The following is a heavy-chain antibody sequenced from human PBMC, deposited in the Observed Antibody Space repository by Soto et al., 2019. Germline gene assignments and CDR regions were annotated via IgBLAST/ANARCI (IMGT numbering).Heavy chain of an antibody. D-gene: IGHD6-6*01. CDR1: GGSFSGYY. J-gene: IGHJ4*02. CDR2: SKHNGTT. V-gene: IGHV4-34*01. CDR3: ARTSRFDY. Sequence: QVQLQQWGAGVLKPSETLSLTCAVYGGSFSGYYWSWVRQPPGKGLEWIGQSKHNGTTNYNPRLKTRVTLSVDTSKHQFSLKLSSVTAADTAVYYCARTSRFDYWGQGTLVTVSS.